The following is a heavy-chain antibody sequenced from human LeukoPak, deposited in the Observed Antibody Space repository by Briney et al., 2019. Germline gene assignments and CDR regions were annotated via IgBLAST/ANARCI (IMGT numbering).Heavy chain of an antibody. V-gene: IGHV1-2*02. J-gene: IGHJ4*02. CDR3: ARDHGADY. CDR2: INLNSGGT. CDR1: GYTFTGHY. D-gene: IGHD3-16*01. Sequence: ASVKVSCKASGYTFTGHYMHWVRQAPGQGLEWMGWINLNSGGTKYAQKFQGRVTMTRDTSISTAYMELSRLRSDDTAVYYCARDHGADYWGQGTLVTVSS.